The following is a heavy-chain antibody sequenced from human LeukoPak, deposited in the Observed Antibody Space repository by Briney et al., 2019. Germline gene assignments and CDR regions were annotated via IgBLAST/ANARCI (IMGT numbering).Heavy chain of an antibody. V-gene: IGHV3-23*01. CDR1: GFTFSDLA. Sequence: GGSLRLSCAASGFTFSDLAMRRVRQAQGKGLELDSVISGSWGRTHYEDSVQGRFTISRGNSLNTLYLQMDSLRAEETAVYYCGCRSGISDYAVRQFDYWGQGIQVTVSS. D-gene: IGHD3-10*01. CDR2: ISGSWGRT. CDR3: GCRSGISDYAVRQFDY. J-gene: IGHJ4*02.